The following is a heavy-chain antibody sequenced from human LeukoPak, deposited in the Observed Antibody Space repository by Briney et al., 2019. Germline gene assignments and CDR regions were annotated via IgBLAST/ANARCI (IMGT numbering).Heavy chain of an antibody. D-gene: IGHD3-3*02. J-gene: IGHJ4*02. Sequence: SATLTLTCAVYGGSFSGYYWSWIRKPPGKGLEWIGEINHSGSTNYNPSLKSRVTISVDTSKNQSSLKLSSVTAADTAVYYCARHLANAQTFEFWGQGTRVPVSS. V-gene: IGHV4-34*01. CDR3: ARHLANAQTFEF. CDR1: GGSFSGYY. CDR2: INHSGST.